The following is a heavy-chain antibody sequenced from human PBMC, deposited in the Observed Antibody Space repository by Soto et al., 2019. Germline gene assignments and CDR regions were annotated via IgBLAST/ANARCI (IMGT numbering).Heavy chain of an antibody. Sequence: ASVKVSCKASGYSFTTYATHWVRQAPGQRLEWMGWIKSGHGDTKYSQKFRGRVTITSDTSARTAYMELSSLRSEDTAVYYCARGYEGAFDYWGQGTLVTVSS. CDR3: ARGYEGAFDY. CDR2: IKSGHGDT. J-gene: IGHJ4*02. D-gene: IGHD5-12*01. V-gene: IGHV1-3*01. CDR1: GYSFTTYA.